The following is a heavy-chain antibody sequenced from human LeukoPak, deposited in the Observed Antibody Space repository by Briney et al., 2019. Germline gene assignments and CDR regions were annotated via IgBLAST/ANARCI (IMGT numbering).Heavy chain of an antibody. CDR2: INPNSGGT. CDR3: AKEMYYFDY. J-gene: IGHJ4*02. V-gene: IGHV1-2*02. Sequence: ASVTVSCKASGYTFTNYYMHWVRQAPGQGLEWMGWINPNSGGTKYAQKFQGRVTMTRDMSISTAYMELNSLRAEDTAVYYCAKEMYYFDYWGQGTLVTVSS. CDR1: GYTFTNYY.